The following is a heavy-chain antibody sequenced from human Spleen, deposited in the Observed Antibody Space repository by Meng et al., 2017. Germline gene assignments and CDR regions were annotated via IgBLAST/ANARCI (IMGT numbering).Heavy chain of an antibody. Sequence: QVELLAAGVEEKKPGAPVKTSCQASGYYFPRYYMHWGGQAPGQGLEWMGRINPNSGGTNYAQKFQGRVTMTRDTSISTAYMELSRLRSDDTAVYYCARGAPAGVPAPGDYPDYWGQGTLVTVSS. V-gene: IGHV1-2*06. D-gene: IGHD2-2*01. CDR3: ARGAPAGVPAPGDYPDY. CDR1: GYYFPRYY. CDR2: INPNSGGT. J-gene: IGHJ4*02.